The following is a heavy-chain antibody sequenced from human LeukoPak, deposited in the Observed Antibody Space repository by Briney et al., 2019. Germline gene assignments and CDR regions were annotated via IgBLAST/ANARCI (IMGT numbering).Heavy chain of an antibody. CDR1: GLTFGTSA. Sequence: PGGSLRLSCADSGLTFGTSAMHWARQAPGKGLEWVAVVSFDGSNEKYADSVRGRFTISRDNSKKMLYLQMNSLSREDTVVYYCVRGVGYTLLSWGQGTLVTVSS. V-gene: IGHV3-30-3*01. CDR3: VRGVGYTLLS. J-gene: IGHJ5*02. CDR2: VSFDGSNE. D-gene: IGHD1-1*01.